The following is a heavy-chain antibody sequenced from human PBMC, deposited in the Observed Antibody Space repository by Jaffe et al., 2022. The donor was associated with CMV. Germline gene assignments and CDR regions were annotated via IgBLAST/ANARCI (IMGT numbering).Heavy chain of an antibody. CDR2: IKEDGSEM. D-gene: IGHD3-16*02. J-gene: IGHJ6*02. CDR3: QYVWGSYRYAGYYGEDV. Sequence: EVQLVESGGGLVQPGGSLRLSCAVSGFTFSRYWMKWVRQAPGKGLEWVASIKEDGSEMDYVDSVKGRFTISRDNAKSSVYLQMNSLRGEDTAVYYCQYVWGSYRYAGYYGEDVWGQGTTVVVSS. CDR1: GFTFSRYW. V-gene: IGHV3-7*01.